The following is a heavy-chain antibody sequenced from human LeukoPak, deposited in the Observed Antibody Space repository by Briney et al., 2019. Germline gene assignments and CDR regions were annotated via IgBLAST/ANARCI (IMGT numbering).Heavy chain of an antibody. V-gene: IGHV3-9*03. Sequence: GGSLRLSCAASGCTFDDYAMHWVRQAPGKGLEWVSGISWNSGSIAYADSVQGRFTISRDNAKNSLFLQMNSLRAEDMALYYCAKGSSSGWPYYFAYWGQGTLVTVSS. CDR2: ISWNSGSI. D-gene: IGHD6-19*01. J-gene: IGHJ4*02. CDR3: AKGSSSGWPYYFAY. CDR1: GCTFDDYA.